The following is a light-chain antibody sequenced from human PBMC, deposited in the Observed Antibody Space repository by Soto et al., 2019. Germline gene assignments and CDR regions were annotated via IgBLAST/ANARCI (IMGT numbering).Light chain of an antibody. CDR3: QNCSSAPFS. J-gene: IGKJ3*01. CDR1: QGIYIY. Sequence: DIQMTQSPSSLSASVGDRVTITCRASQGIYIYLAWYQQKPAKVPMLLISAASTLQSGAPSRFSGSGSREDSLITISILHPEDVATYCCQNCSSAPFSFGPGTKVDIK. CDR2: AAS. V-gene: IGKV1-27*01.